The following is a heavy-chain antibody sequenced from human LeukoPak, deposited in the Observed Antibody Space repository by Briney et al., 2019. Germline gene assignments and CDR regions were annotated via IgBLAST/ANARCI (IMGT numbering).Heavy chain of an antibody. CDR3: AKARRVEGLTGYSCGTPFDY. CDR1: GFTFSSYA. J-gene: IGHJ4*02. D-gene: IGHD5-18*01. Sequence: GGSLRLSCAASGFTFSSYAMSWVRQAPGKGLEWVSAISGSGGSTYYADSVKGRFTISRDNSKNTLYLQMNSPRAEDTAVYYCAKARRVEGLTGYSCGTPFDYWGQGTLVTVSS. V-gene: IGHV3-23*01. CDR2: ISGSGGST.